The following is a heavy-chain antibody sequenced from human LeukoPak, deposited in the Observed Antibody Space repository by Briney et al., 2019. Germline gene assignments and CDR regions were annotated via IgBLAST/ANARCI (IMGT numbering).Heavy chain of an antibody. J-gene: IGHJ4*02. CDR1: GGSISSSSYY. Sequence: SETLSLTCTVSGGSISSSSYYWGWIREPPGKGLEWIGSIYYSGSTYYYPSLKSRVTISVDTSKNQFSLKLSSVTAADTAVYYCARVAMVRGVISLGSPFDYWGQGTLVTVSS. CDR3: ARVAMVRGVISLGSPFDY. CDR2: IYYSGST. D-gene: IGHD3-10*01. V-gene: IGHV4-39*07.